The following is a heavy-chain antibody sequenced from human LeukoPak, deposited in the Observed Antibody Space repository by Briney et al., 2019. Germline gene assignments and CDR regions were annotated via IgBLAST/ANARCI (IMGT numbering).Heavy chain of an antibody. CDR2: INHSGST. Sequence: KPSETLSLTCAVYGGSFSGYYWSWIRQPPGKGLEWIGEINHSGSTNYNPSLRSRVTISVDTSKNQFSLKLSSVTAADTAVYYCARARGFFEWLLPSRYIWFDPWGQGTLVTVSS. CDR3: ARARGFFEWLLPSRYIWFDP. D-gene: IGHD3-3*01. V-gene: IGHV4-34*01. J-gene: IGHJ5*02. CDR1: GGSFSGYY.